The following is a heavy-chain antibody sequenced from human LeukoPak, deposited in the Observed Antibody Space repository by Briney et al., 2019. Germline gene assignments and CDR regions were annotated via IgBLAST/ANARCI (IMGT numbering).Heavy chain of an antibody. D-gene: IGHD3-22*01. CDR2: IYHSGST. CDR3: ARASGYYYDRSGPTRWEYYFDY. V-gene: IGHV4-30-2*01. CDR1: GGSISSSGYS. J-gene: IGHJ4*02. Sequence: PSETLSLTCTVSGGSISSSGYSWSWIRQPPGKGLDWIGYIYHSGSTSYNPSLKSRVTISVDRSKNQFSLNLSSVTAADTAVYYCARASGYYYDRSGPTRWEYYFDYWGQGTLVTVSS.